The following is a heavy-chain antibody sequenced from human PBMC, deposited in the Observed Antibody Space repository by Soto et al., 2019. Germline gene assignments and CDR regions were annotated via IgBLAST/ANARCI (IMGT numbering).Heavy chain of an antibody. CDR1: GGTVASSHW. CDR3: AREIVTAGGNNYFDP. J-gene: IGHJ5*02. CDR2: VYHTGDT. Sequence: QVRLQESGPRLVKPSESLSLTCGVSGGTVASSHWWSWVRQSPGRGLEWIGNVYHTGDTNFNPSLQSRVTFSVDKSNNQFSLRLTSVTAADTAVYFCAREIVTAGGNNYFDPWGPGTLVTVSS. D-gene: IGHD2-21*02. V-gene: IGHV4-4*02.